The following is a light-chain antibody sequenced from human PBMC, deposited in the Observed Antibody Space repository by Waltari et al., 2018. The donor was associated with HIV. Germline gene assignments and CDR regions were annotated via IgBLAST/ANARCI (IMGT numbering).Light chain of an antibody. V-gene: IGKV2-28*01. CDR1: QGVLNQHGDQY. J-gene: IGKJ2*01. CDR3: MQALQSPYT. CDR2: LAS. Sequence: IVVTQSPLSLPVTPGEPASISCRSSQGVLNQHGDQYLDWYVQKPGQSPQLLIYLASIRASGVPDRFSGSVSGTDFTLKITRVEAEDVGVYFCMQALQSPYTFGQGTKLEIK.